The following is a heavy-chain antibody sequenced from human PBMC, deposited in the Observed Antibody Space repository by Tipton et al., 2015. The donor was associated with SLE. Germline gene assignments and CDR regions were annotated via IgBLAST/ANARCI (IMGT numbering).Heavy chain of an antibody. CDR2: VHSSGST. Sequence: GLVKPSKTLSLTCTVSGGSISSYYWSWIRQPPGKRLEWIGHVHSSGSTHYNPSLKSRVTISLDTSKNQFSLRMSSVTAADTAVYYCATSGYDSLSWFDPWGQGTPVTVSS. CDR3: ATSGYDSLSWFDP. V-gene: IGHV4-59*03. CDR1: GGSISSYY. J-gene: IGHJ5*02. D-gene: IGHD5-12*01.